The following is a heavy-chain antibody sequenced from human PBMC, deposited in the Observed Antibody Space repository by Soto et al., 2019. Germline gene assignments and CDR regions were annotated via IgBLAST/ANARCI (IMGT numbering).Heavy chain of an antibody. V-gene: IGHV4-34*01. J-gene: IGHJ5*02. Sequence: SETLSLTRAVYCGSFSGYYWSWIRQPPWKGLEWIGEINHSGSTNYNPSLKSRVTISVDTAKNQFSLKLSSVTAADTAVYYCARGIWLLFTGYYTRAWFGPWGQGTLVTVSS. CDR1: CGSFSGYY. CDR3: ARGIWLLFTGYYTRAWFGP. D-gene: IGHD3-9*01. CDR2: INHSGST.